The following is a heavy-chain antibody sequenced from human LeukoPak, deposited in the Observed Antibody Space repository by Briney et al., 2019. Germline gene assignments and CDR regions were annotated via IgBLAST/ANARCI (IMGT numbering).Heavy chain of an antibody. V-gene: IGHV3-23*01. CDR1: GFTFSTYA. CDR3: AKLQVALPVGAFDI. D-gene: IGHD1-1*01. Sequence: GGPLRLSCAASGFTFSTYAMSWVRQAPGKGLEWVSAISGSGGNTYYADSVKGRFTISRDNSKNTVYLQMNSLRADDTAVYYCAKLQVALPVGAFDIWGQGTVVTVSS. CDR2: ISGSGGNT. J-gene: IGHJ3*02.